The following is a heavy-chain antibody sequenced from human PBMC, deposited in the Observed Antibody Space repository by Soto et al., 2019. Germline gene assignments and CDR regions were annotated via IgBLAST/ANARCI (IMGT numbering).Heavy chain of an antibody. CDR2: ISWDGGST. CDR3: AKGPSGWYVYFQH. J-gene: IGHJ1*01. D-gene: IGHD6-19*01. V-gene: IGHV3-43*01. CDR1: GFTFDDYT. Sequence: PGGSLRLSCAASGFTFDDYTMHWVRQAPGKGLEWVSLISWDGGSTYYADSVKGRFTISRDNSKNSLYLQMNSLRTEDTALYYCAKGPSGWYVYFQHWGQGTLVTVSS.